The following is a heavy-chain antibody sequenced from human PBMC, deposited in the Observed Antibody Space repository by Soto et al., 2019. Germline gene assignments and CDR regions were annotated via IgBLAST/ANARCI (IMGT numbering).Heavy chain of an antibody. D-gene: IGHD4-17*01. CDR2: IYYSGST. J-gene: IGHJ5*02. CDR3: ARTLFTYGNWFDP. CDR1: GGSISSYY. V-gene: IGHV4-59*01. Sequence: ETLCLPCSVSGGSISSYYWRWIRQPPGKGLEWIGYIYYSGSTNYNPSLKSRVTISVDTSKNQFSLKLSSVTAADTAVYYCARTLFTYGNWFDPWGQGTLVTVSS.